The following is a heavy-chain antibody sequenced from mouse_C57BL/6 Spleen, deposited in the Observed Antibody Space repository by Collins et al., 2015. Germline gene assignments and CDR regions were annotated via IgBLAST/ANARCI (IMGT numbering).Heavy chain of an antibody. Sequence: EVQLQQSGDCAGKAWGFSEDVLQDFWLHIYQLLDALGKTEAWTGSEWIGAIYPGKSDTSYNQKFKGKAKLTAVTSASTAYMELSSLTKEDSAVYFCTLWEKEAYWGQGTLVTVSA. V-gene: IGHV1-5*01. CDR3: TLWEKEAY. CDR1: LHIYQLL. J-gene: IGHJ3*01. CDR2: IYPGKSDT. D-gene: IGHD1-1*02.